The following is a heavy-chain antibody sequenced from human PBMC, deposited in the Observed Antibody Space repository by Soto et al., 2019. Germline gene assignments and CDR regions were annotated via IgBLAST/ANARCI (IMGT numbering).Heavy chain of an antibody. J-gene: IGHJ4*02. CDR1: GFSLSMNEMG. Sequence: SGPTLVNPTQTLTLTCTFSGFSLSMNEMGVGWIRQPPGKALEWLALIYWDDDKRYSPSLKSRLTITKDTSKNQVVLTMTNMDPVDTATYYCAHRQRTVYFDYWGQGTLVTVSS. CDR2: IYWDDDK. V-gene: IGHV2-5*02. D-gene: IGHD4-17*01. CDR3: AHRQRTVYFDY.